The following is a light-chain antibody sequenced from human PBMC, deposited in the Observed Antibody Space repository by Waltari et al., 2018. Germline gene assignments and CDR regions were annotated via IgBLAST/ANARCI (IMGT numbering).Light chain of an antibody. Sequence: QSVLTQPPSASGTPGQRVTISCSGSSSNIGSHYVYWSQHLPGTAPKLLIYTDKQRPSGVPDRFAGSKSGTSASLAISGLRSEDDGDYYCAAWDDSLSGHVVFGGGTKLTVL. V-gene: IGLV1-47*02. CDR3: AAWDDSLSGHVV. J-gene: IGLJ2*01. CDR2: TDK. CDR1: SSNIGSHY.